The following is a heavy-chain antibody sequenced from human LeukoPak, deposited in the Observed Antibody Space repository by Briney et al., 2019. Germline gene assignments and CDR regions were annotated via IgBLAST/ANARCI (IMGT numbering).Heavy chain of an antibody. CDR1: GFTFSSYG. CDR3: AKSQRKDQLLFGYYFDY. CDR2: IRYDGSNK. V-gene: IGHV3-30*02. D-gene: IGHD2-2*01. J-gene: IGHJ4*02. Sequence: GGSLRLSCAASGFTFSSYGMHWVRQAPGKGLEWVAFIRYDGSNKYYADSVKGRFTISRDNSKNTLYLQMNSLRAEVMALYYCAKSQRKDQLLFGYYFDYWGQGTLVTVSS.